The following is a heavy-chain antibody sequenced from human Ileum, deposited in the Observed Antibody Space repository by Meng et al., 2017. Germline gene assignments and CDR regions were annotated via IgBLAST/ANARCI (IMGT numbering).Heavy chain of an antibody. CDR2: FSYSGST. CDR3: ATGSYSDY. CDR1: GASITSSDHY. J-gene: IGHJ4*02. D-gene: IGHD1-1*01. Sequence: SETLSLTCTVSGASITSSDHYWGWIRQPPGKGLEWIGSFSYSGSTYSNPSLNSRVFLSVDTSKNQFSLKVTSVTAADTAVYFCATGSYSDYWGQGTLVTVSS. V-gene: IGHV4-39*07.